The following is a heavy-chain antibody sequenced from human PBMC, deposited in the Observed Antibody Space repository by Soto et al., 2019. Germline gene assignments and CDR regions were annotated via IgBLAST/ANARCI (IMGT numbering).Heavy chain of an antibody. CDR1: GGAISSHY. CDR2: IYYSGST. V-gene: IGHV4-59*11. D-gene: IGHD2-2*01. CDR3: ARVTRQVPAAGYYYYMDV. Sequence: VQLQESGPGLVKPSETLSLTCTGTGGAISSHYWSWIRQPPGKGLERIGYIYYSGSTNYNPSLMSRVTISVDTFKTQFSLKLSSVTAADTAVYYCARVTRQVPAAGYYYYMDVWGKGTTVTVSS. J-gene: IGHJ6*03.